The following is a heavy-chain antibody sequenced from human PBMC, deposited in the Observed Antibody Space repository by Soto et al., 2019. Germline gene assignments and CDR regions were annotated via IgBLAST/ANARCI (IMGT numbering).Heavy chain of an antibody. CDR1: GFTFTSYV. Sequence: PVGSLRLSCAASGFTFTSYVMSWVRQAPGKGLEWVAGISGGGSTAFYADSVKGRFTISRDNAKNTVVLQMDSLRAEDTAIYYCAKDSNKYSSSLRGRYFDYWSQGTLVTVSS. D-gene: IGHD3-22*01. CDR2: ISGGGSTA. CDR3: AKDSNKYSSSLRGRYFDY. J-gene: IGHJ4*02. V-gene: IGHV3-23*01.